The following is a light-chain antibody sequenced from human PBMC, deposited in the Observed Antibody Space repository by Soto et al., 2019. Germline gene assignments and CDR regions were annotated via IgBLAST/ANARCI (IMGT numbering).Light chain of an antibody. Sequence: EIVLTQSPGTLSLSPGERATLSCRASQSVSSNYLAWYQQKPGQAPRPLIYGASSRATGIPDRFSGSGAGTDFTRTTSRLESEDFAVYYCQQYGSLPWTFGQGTKVEIK. J-gene: IGKJ1*01. CDR3: QQYGSLPWT. CDR2: GAS. CDR1: QSVSSNY. V-gene: IGKV3-20*01.